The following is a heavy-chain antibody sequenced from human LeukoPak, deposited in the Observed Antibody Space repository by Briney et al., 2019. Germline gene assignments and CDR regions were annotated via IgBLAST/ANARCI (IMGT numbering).Heavy chain of an antibody. CDR2: IFHSGST. V-gene: IGHV4-59*01. D-gene: IGHD4-17*01. Sequence: SETLSLTCTVSGASIRSNYWTWIRQPPGKGLEWIGNIFHSGSTNYNPSLKSRVTISLEASKNQFSLRLSSVTAADTAVYYRAGEGDYWHRFDHWGRGTLVTVSS. CDR1: GASIRSNY. J-gene: IGHJ4*02. CDR3: AGEGDYWHRFDH.